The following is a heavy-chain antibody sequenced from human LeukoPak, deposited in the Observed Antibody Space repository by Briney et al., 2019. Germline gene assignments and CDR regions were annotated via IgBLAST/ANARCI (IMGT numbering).Heavy chain of an antibody. CDR2: ISGSGGST. CDR1: GLTFSSYA. J-gene: IGHJ4*02. CDR3: AKGRGNYDILTGATPFDY. V-gene: IGHV3-23*01. Sequence: HAGGSLRLSCAASGLTFSSYAMSWVRQAPGKGLEWVSAISGSGGSTYYADSVKGRFTISRDNSKNTLYLQMNSLRAEDTAVYYCAKGRGNYDILTGATPFDYWGQGTLVTVSS. D-gene: IGHD3-9*01.